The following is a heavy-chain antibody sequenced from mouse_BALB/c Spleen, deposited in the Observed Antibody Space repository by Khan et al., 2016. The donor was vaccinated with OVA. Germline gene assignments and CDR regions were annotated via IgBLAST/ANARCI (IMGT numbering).Heavy chain of an antibody. CDR2: INPSTGYT. V-gene: IGHV1-7*01. J-gene: IGHJ4*01. Sequence: QVQLQQSGAELAKPGASVKMSCKASGYTFTSYWMHWVKQRPGQGLEWIGYINPSTGYTEYNQKFKDKATLTTDQSSRTAYLQLSSLTSEDSAVYYCAASILFYYSMDYWGQGTSVTVSS. D-gene: IGHD6-1*01. CDR3: AASILFYYSMDY. CDR1: GYTFTSYW.